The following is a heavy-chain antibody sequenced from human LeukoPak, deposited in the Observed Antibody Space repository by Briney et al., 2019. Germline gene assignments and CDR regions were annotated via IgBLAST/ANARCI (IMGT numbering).Heavy chain of an antibody. V-gene: IGHV1-8*02. D-gene: IGHD5-12*01. CDR2: SNPNSGNT. CDR3: ARGGYSGYDWDY. CDR1: GYTFTGYY. Sequence: GASVKVSCEVSGYTFTGYYMHWVRQAPGQGLEWMGWSNPNSGNTGYAQKFQGRVTMTGNTSISTAYMELSSLRSEDTAVYYCARGGYSGYDWDYWGQGTLVTVSS. J-gene: IGHJ4*02.